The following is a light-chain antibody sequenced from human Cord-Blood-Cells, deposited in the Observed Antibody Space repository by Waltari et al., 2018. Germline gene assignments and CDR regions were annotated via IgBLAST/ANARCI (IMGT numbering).Light chain of an antibody. CDR3: QQSYSTLTWT. CDR1: QSISSY. Sequence: DIQMTQSPSSLSASVGDRVTINCRASQSISSYLNWYQQKPGKAPKLLIYAASSLQSGVPSRFSGSGSETDFTLTISSLQPEDSATYYCQQSYSTLTWTFGQGTKVEIK. V-gene: IGKV1-39*01. J-gene: IGKJ1*01. CDR2: AAS.